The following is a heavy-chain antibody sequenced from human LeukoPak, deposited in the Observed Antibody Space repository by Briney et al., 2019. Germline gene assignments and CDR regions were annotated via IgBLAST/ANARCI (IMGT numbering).Heavy chain of an antibody. J-gene: IGHJ6*03. V-gene: IGHV3-21*01. Sequence: PGGSLRLSCAASGFTFRSYSMNWVRQAPGKGLEWISSISSSSSYIYYADSVKGRFTISRDNAKNSLYLQMNSLRAEDTAVYYCARSGPRHYYYYYYMDVWGKGTTVTVSS. CDR2: ISSSSSYI. CDR1: GFTFRSYS. CDR3: ARSGPRHYYYYYYMDV.